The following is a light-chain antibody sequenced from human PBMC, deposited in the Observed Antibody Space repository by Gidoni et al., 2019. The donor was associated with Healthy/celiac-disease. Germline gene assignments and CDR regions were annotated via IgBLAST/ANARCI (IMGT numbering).Light chain of an antibody. Sequence: EIVMTQSPATPSVSPGERATLTCRASLSVSSNLAWYQQKPGQAPRLLIYGASTRATGSPARCSGSGSAREFTIPISSLQSEDVAVYYCQQYNNWPPITFGQGTRLEIK. V-gene: IGKV3-15*01. J-gene: IGKJ5*01. CDR3: QQYNNWPPIT. CDR1: LSVSSN. CDR2: GAS.